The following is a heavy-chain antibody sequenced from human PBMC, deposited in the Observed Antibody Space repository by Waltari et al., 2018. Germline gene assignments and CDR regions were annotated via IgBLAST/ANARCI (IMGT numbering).Heavy chain of an antibody. Sequence: QVQLQESGPGLVKPSETLSLTCAVSGYSISSGYYWGWIRQPPGEGLEWIGTIYHSGSTSYNPSLKSRVTISIDTSKNQFALKLSSVTAADTAVYYCTLRRGQTVGSYQFDYWGQGTLVTVSS. D-gene: IGHD3-10*01. CDR3: TLRRGQTVGSYQFDY. V-gene: IGHV4-38-2*01. CDR1: GYSISSGYY. CDR2: IYHSGST. J-gene: IGHJ4*02.